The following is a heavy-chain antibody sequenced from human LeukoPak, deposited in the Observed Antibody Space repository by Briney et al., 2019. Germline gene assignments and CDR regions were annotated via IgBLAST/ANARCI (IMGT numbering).Heavy chain of an antibody. CDR2: IIPIFGTA. CDR1: GGTFSSYA. CDR3: ARVPRGYYYDSPNWFDP. V-gene: IGHV1-69*13. Sequence: ASVKVSCKASGGTFSSYAISWVRQAPGQGLEWMGGIIPIFGTANYAQKFQGRVTITADESTSTAYMELSSLRSEDTAVYYCARVPRGYYYDSPNWFDPWGQGTLVTVSS. J-gene: IGHJ5*02. D-gene: IGHD3-22*01.